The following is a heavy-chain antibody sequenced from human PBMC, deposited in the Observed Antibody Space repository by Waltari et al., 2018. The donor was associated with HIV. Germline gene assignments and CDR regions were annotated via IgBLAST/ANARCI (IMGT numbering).Heavy chain of an antibody. CDR2: FHHSGTT. CDR1: GYSINIGYL. J-gene: IGHJ4*02. D-gene: IGHD6-25*01. V-gene: IGHV4-38-2*01. CDR3: ARSAGSYYFDS. Sequence: QVQLQESGPGLVKPSETLSLACDVSGYSINIGYLWGWVRQPPGKGLEWIGGFHHSGTTYYSPSLKSRVTISVDTSRNRFSLRLNSVTAADTAVYYCARSAGSYYFDSWGQGTLVTVSS.